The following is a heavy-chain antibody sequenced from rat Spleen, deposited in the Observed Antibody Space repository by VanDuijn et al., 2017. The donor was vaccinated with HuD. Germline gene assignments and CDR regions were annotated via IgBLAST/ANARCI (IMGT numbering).Heavy chain of an antibody. V-gene: IGHV2-13*01. CDR2: IWAARGAT. Sequence: QVQLKESGPGLVQPSQTLSLTCTVSGFSLSNYGVIWVRQPPGEGLEWMGVIWAARGATEYNSSLKSRLTITRDTSKSQVFLKLNSQQTTDKATYCCARGWDDYYFDFWGQGVMVTVSS. CDR3: ARGWDDYYFDF. D-gene: IGHD4-6*01. J-gene: IGHJ2*01. CDR1: GFSLSNYG.